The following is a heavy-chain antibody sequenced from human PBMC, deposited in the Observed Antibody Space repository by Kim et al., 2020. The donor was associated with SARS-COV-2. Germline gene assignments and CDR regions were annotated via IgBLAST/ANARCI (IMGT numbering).Heavy chain of an antibody. Sequence: GRSLRLSCEASGFTFRNYDMHWVRQAPGKGLEWVSSISGGSHNTYYAASVEGRFTISRDNSKNTLYLQMNSLRAEDTAIYYCAKNEATITVSGFDYWGQGTLVTASS. J-gene: IGHJ4*02. CDR1: GFTFRNYD. CDR2: ISGGSHNT. D-gene: IGHD3-10*01. V-gene: IGHV3-23*01. CDR3: AKNEATITVSGFDY.